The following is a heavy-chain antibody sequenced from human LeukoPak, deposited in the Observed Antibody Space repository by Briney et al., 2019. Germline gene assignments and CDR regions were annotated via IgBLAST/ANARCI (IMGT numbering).Heavy chain of an antibody. CDR3: ARGGLFRLGELSLNDY. J-gene: IGHJ4*02. CDR2: INPSGGST. Sequence: ASVKVSCKASGYTFTSYYMHWVRQAPGQGLEWMGIINPSGGSTSYAQKFQGRVTMTTDTSTSTAYMELRSLRSDDTAVYYCARGGLFRLGELSLNDYWGQGTLVTVSS. D-gene: IGHD3-16*02. V-gene: IGHV1-46*01. CDR1: GYTFTSYY.